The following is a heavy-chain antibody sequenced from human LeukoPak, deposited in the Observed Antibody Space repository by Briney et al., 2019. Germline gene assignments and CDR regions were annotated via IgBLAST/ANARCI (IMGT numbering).Heavy chain of an antibody. CDR3: ARESSARGRYYYDSSGYLFDL. Sequence: SQTLSLTCTVSGGSIRSGGYYWSWIRQHPGKGLEWIGYIYYSGSTYYNPSLKSRVTISVDTSKNQFSLKLSSVTAADTAVYYCARESSARGRYYYDSSGYLFDLWGRGTLVTVSS. CDR1: GGSIRSGGYY. V-gene: IGHV4-31*03. D-gene: IGHD3-22*01. CDR2: IYYSGST. J-gene: IGHJ2*01.